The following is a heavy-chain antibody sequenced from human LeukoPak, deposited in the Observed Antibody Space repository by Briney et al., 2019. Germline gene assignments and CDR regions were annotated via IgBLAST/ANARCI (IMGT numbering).Heavy chain of an antibody. CDR1: GGSISSGSYY. CDR2: IYTSGST. CDR3: ARTDSSGYYVDY. Sequence: SQTLSLTCTVSGGSISSGSYYWRWIRQPAGKGLEWIGRIYTSGSTNYNPSLKSRVTISVDTSKNQFSLKLSSVTAADTAVYYCARTDSSGYYVDYWGQGTLVTVSS. V-gene: IGHV4-61*02. D-gene: IGHD3-22*01. J-gene: IGHJ4*02.